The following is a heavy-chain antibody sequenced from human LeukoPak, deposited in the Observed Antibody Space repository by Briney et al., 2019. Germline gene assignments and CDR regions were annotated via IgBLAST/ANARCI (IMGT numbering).Heavy chain of an antibody. CDR3: ARGIEAGVDY. D-gene: IGHD6-25*01. J-gene: IGHJ4*02. V-gene: IGHV1-8*02. Sequence: ASVKVSCKTSGYTFINYDIKWARQATGQGLEWLGWMSPGSGYTGYAQKFQGRVTMTRDISITTAYVELSSLRSEDTAVYYCARGIEAGVDYWGQGTLVTVPS. CDR2: MSPGSGYT. CDR1: GYTFINYD.